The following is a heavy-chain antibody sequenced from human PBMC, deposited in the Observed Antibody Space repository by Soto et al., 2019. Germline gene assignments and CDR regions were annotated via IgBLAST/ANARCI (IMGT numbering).Heavy chain of an antibody. CDR2: MNPNSGGT. J-gene: IGHJ5*02. CDR1: GYTFTGYY. CDR3: ASPLVDTGWFDP. Sequence: QVQLVQSVAEVKKPGASVKVSCKASGYTFTGYYMHWVRQAPGQVLEWMGGMNPNSGGTNDAQKFQGRVTMTRDTSISTAYMELGRLRPDATVVYYFASPLVDTGWFDPWGQGTLVIVSS. D-gene: IGHD5-18*01. V-gene: IGHV1-2*05.